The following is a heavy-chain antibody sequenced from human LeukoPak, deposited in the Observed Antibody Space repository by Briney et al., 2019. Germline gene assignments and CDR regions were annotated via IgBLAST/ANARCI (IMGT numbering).Heavy chain of an antibody. J-gene: IGHJ6*03. Sequence: SETLSLTCTISGGSISSYYWNWIRQPPGKGLEWIGYIYYSGSTNYNPSLKSRVTISVDTSKNQFSLKLSSVTAADTAVYYCARIRAGYSSGWFNYYYYYMDVWGKGTTVTVSS. CDR1: GGSISSYY. D-gene: IGHD6-19*01. CDR2: IYYSGST. V-gene: IGHV4-59*08. CDR3: ARIRAGYSSGWFNYYYYYMDV.